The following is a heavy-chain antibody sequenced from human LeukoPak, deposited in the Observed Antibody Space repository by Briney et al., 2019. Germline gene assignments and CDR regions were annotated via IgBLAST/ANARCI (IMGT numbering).Heavy chain of an antibody. V-gene: IGHV1-2*02. CDR2: INPNSGGT. Sequence: VASVKVSCKASGYTFTGYYMHWVRQAPGQGLEWMGWINPNSGGTNYAQKFQGRVTMTRDTSISTAYMELSRLRSDDTAVYYCAREDPGIAAPDYWGQGTLVTVSS. D-gene: IGHD6-6*01. CDR3: AREDPGIAAPDY. J-gene: IGHJ4*02. CDR1: GYTFTGYY.